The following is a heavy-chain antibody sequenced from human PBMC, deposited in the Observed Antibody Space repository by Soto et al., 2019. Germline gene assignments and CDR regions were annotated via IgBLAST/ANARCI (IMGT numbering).Heavy chain of an antibody. Sequence: GGSLRLSCGAAGFNFSSYWVSWVRQAPGKGLEWVANIKQDGSEKYYVDSVKGRFTISRDNAKNSLYLQMNSLRAEDTAVYYCARASIYCSGGSCSVDYWGQGTLVTVSS. D-gene: IGHD2-15*01. J-gene: IGHJ4*02. CDR3: ARASIYCSGGSCSVDY. CDR2: IKQDGSEK. CDR1: GFNFSSYW. V-gene: IGHV3-7*01.